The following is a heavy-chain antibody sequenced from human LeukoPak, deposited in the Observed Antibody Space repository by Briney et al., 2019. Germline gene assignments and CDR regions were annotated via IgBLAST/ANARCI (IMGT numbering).Heavy chain of an antibody. CDR2: ISSSSSYI. V-gene: IGHV3-21*01. CDR1: GFTFSSYS. J-gene: IGHJ4*01. CDR3: AILQYEGEDLDY. D-gene: IGHD4-11*01. Sequence: GGSLRLSCAASGFTFSSYSMNWVRQAPGKGLEWVSSISSSSSYIYYADSVKGRFTISRDNAKNSLYLQMNSLRAEDTAVYYCAILQYEGEDLDYWGHGTLVTVSS.